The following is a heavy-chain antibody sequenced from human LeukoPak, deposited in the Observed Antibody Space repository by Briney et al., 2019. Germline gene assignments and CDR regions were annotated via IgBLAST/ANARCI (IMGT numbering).Heavy chain of an antibody. D-gene: IGHD6-6*01. V-gene: IGHV3-23*01. CDR3: AKIEVHYSSSPPVDY. J-gene: IGHJ4*02. CDR1: GFTFSNYA. CDR2: ISGSGETT. Sequence: GGSLRLSCAASGFTFSNYAMTWVRQAPGKGLEWVSSISGSGETTYYADSVKGRLSISRDNSKNTLYLQMNSLRAEDTAVYYCAKIEVHYSSSPPVDYWGQGTLVTVSS.